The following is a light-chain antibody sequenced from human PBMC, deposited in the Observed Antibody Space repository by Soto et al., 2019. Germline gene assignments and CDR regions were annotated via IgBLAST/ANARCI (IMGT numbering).Light chain of an antibody. CDR2: GAF. CDR3: QQRADWPIT. CDR1: QSVGGNS. Sequence: EIVLTQSPATLSLSPGKRATPSCRASQSVGGNSLAWYQQKPGQAPRLLIYGAFTRATGIPDRFSGSGSGTDFTLTISSLEPDDFAVYYCQQRADWPITFGQGTRLEVK. V-gene: IGKV3D-20*02. J-gene: IGKJ5*01.